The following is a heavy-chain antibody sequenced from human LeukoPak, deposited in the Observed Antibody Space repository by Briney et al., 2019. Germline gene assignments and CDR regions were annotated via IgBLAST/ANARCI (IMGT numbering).Heavy chain of an antibody. CDR3: ARVSSGLYYYDSSGYYFDY. V-gene: IGHV1-46*01. Sequence: ASVKVSCKASGYTFTSYYMHWVRQAPRQGLEWMGIINPSGGSTSYAQKFQGRVTMTRDTSTSTVYMELSSLRSEDTAVYYCARVSSGLYYYDSSGYYFDYWGREPWSPSPQ. J-gene: IGHJ4*02. CDR1: GYTFTSYY. D-gene: IGHD3-22*01. CDR2: INPSGGST.